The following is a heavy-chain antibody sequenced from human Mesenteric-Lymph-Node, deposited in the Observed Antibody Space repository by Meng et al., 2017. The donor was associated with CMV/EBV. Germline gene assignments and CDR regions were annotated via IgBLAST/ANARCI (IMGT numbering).Heavy chain of an antibody. CDR1: GFTSSSYE. V-gene: IGHV3-48*03. CDR2: ISSSGSTI. Sequence: GSLRLSCAASGFTSSSYEMNWVRQAPGKGLERVLYISSSGSTIYYADSVKGRFTIFRDNAKNSLYLQMNSLRAEDTAVYYCARQYYYDSSGYSYYYYGMDVWGQGTTVTVSS. J-gene: IGHJ6*02. D-gene: IGHD3-22*01. CDR3: ARQYYYDSSGYSYYYYGMDV.